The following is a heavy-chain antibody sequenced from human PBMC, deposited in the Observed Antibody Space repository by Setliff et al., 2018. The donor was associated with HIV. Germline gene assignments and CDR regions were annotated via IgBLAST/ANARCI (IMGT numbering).Heavy chain of an antibody. J-gene: IGHJ4*02. CDR1: GASINMNY. Sequence: SETLSLTCTVSGASINMNYWSWIRQTPGQGLEWIGYVHKSVNTHYNPSLKSRVTMSGDAPKNQFSLSLISVTAADTAVYYCARESARAALDYLGQGILVTVSS. D-gene: IGHD3-3*01. CDR3: ARESARAALDY. V-gene: IGHV4-59*01. CDR2: VHKSVNT.